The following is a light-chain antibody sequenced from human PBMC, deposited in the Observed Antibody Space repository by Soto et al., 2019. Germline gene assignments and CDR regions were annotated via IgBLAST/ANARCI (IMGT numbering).Light chain of an antibody. CDR3: SSYTTSSNYX. CDR2: EVS. J-gene: IGLJ1*01. V-gene: IGLV2-14*01. Sequence: QSVLTQPASVSGSPGQSITVSCTGTSSDVGSYNFVSWYQQLPGKAPKLMIYEVSNRPSGVSNRFSGSKSGNTASLTISGLQAEDEADYYCSSYTTSSNYXFGSGTKVTV. CDR1: SSDVGSYNF.